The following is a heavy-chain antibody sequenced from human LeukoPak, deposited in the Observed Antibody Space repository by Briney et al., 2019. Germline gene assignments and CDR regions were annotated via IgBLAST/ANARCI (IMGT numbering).Heavy chain of an antibody. J-gene: IGHJ5*02. CDR1: GYTFTSYG. CDR3: ASVVRSNYYDSSAYYHNWFDP. Sequence: ASVKVSCKASGYTFTSYGISWVRQAPGQGLEWMGWISAYNGNTNYAQKLQGRVTMTTDTSTSTAYMELRSLRSDDTAVYYCASVVRSNYYDSSAYYHNWFDPWGQGTLVTVSS. V-gene: IGHV1-18*01. D-gene: IGHD3-22*01. CDR2: ISAYNGNT.